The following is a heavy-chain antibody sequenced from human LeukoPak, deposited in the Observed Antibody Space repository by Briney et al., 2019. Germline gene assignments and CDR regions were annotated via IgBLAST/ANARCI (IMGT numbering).Heavy chain of an antibody. V-gene: IGHV3-48*02. CDR2: ISSDDTTI. Sequence: GGSLRLSCVASGFTFSSYSMNWVRQPPGKGPEWVSYISSDDTTIYYADSVKGRFTISRDNAKNSLYLQMNSLRDEDTAVYYSARDMWAPKWYFDLWGRGTLVTVSS. J-gene: IGHJ2*01. CDR1: GFTFSSYS. CDR3: ARDMWAPKWYFDL. D-gene: IGHD1-26*01.